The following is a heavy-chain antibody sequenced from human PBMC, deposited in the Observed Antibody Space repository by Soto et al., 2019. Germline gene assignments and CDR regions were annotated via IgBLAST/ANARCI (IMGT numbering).Heavy chain of an antibody. CDR3: ARDRGIAAAGNNGIDV. D-gene: IGHD6-13*01. V-gene: IGHV3-21*01. J-gene: IGHJ6*02. CDR1: GFTFSSYS. CDR2: ISSSSSYI. Sequence: PGGSLRLSCAASGFTFSSYSMNWVRQAPGKGLEWVSSISSSSSYIYYADSVKGRFTISRDNAKNSLYLQMNSLRAEDTAVYYCARDRGIAAAGNNGIDVWDQGTTVTVSS.